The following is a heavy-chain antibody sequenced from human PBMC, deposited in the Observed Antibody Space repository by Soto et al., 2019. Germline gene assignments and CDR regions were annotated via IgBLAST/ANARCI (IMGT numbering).Heavy chain of an antibody. Sequence: EVQLVESGGGLVEPGGSLRLSCAASGFTFTNAWMNWVRQAPGKGLEGVGRLKRIADAGKTDYAAPVQGRFSISRDDSKNTMYLQMNSLKTEDTAVYYCATCIAARACAFDMWGQGTMVTVSS. V-gene: IGHV3-15*01. D-gene: IGHD6-6*01. J-gene: IGHJ3*02. CDR1: GFTFTNAW. CDR3: ATCIAARACAFDM. CDR2: LKRIADAGKT.